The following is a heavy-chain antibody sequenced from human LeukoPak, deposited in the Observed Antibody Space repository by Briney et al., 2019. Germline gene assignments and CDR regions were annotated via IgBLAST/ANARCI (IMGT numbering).Heavy chain of an antibody. CDR2: INPSGGST. J-gene: IGHJ4*02. V-gene: IGHV1-46*01. CDR1: GYTFTSYY. CDR3: ARDLSRGGSGSYGGVDY. D-gene: IGHD3-10*01. Sequence: ASVKVSCKASGYTFTSYYMHWVRQAPGQGLEWMGIINPSGGSTSYAQKFQGRVTMTSDTSTSTVYMELSSLRSEDTAVYYCARDLSRGGSGSYGGVDYWGQGTLVTVSS.